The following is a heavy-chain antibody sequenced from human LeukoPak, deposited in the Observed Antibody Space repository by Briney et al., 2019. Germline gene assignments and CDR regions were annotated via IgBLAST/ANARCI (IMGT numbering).Heavy chain of an antibody. Sequence: PGGSLRLSCAASGFTFSSYAMNWVRQAPGKGLEWVAVISYDGSNKYYADSVKGRFTISRDNSKNTLYLQMNSLRAEDTAVYYCARDLSSERGYFDYWGQGTLVTVSS. D-gene: IGHD3-22*01. J-gene: IGHJ4*02. CDR2: ISYDGSNK. CDR1: GFTFSSYA. V-gene: IGHV3-30-3*01. CDR3: ARDLSSERGYFDY.